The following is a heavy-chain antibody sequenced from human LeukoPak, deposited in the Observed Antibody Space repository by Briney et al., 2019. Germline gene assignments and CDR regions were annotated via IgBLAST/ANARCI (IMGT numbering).Heavy chain of an antibody. CDR1: GYTFTSYW. V-gene: IGHV1-2*07. CDR3: ARGGPNHGFDC. D-gene: IGHD1-14*01. Sequence: GASVKVSCKASGYTFTSYWMHWVRQAPGQGLEWMGWVITNNGDTKYAHKYQGRVTMTRDTSINTVYMELSMVTSDDTAMYYCARGGPNHGFDCWGQGILVTVSS. J-gene: IGHJ4*02. CDR2: VITNNGDT.